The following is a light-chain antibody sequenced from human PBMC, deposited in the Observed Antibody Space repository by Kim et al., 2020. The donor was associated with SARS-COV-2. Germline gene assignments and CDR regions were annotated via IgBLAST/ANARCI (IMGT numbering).Light chain of an antibody. CDR2: GAS. J-gene: IGKJ3*01. CDR3: QQANNFPFA. V-gene: IGKV1D-12*01. CDR1: QDIHTW. Sequence: ASGGDRVTVTCRASQDIHTWLAWYQQKPGKAPKLLIYGASSLQTGVPLRFSGSGSGTDFTLTINSLQPEDFGTYYCQQANNFPFAFGPGTKVDIK.